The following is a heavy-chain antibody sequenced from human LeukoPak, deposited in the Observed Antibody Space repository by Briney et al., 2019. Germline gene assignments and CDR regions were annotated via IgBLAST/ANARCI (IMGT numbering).Heavy chain of an antibody. CDR3: ARLARLTLIRGVTGYHSLDV. D-gene: IGHD3-10*01. CDR2: IYYSGTT. CDR1: GGSINSFY. Sequence: SETLSLTCTVSGGSINSFYWSWIRQPPGGGLEWIGYIYYSGTTNYNPSLKSGVTISVDASKNQFSLWLSSVTAADTAVYYCARLARLTLIRGVTGYHSLDVWGKGTKVTVSS. V-gene: IGHV4-59*01. J-gene: IGHJ6*04.